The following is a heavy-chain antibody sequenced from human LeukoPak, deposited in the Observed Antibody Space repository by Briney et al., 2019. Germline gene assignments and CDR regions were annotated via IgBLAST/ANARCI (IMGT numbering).Heavy chain of an antibody. CDR2: VSSDGDTK. D-gene: IGHD3-22*01. V-gene: IGHV3-30-3*01. J-gene: IGHJ4*02. Sequence: PGGSLRLSCGASGFTFSNYAIHWVRQAPDKGLEWVAVVSSDGDTKFYADSVKGRFTISRDNSKNTLYLQMNSLRAEDTAVYYCVRETYYYGSSGYEVIGNFDYWGQGTLVAVSS. CDR1: GFTFSNYA. CDR3: VRETYYYGSSGYEVIGNFDY.